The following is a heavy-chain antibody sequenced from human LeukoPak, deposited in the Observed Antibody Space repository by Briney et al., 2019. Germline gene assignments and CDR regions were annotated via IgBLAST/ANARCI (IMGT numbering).Heavy chain of an antibody. CDR3: ARGPRGFDWFGY. J-gene: IGHJ4*02. D-gene: IGHD3-9*01. CDR2: MNPNSDNT. V-gene: IGHV1-8*01. CDR1: GYSSTSYD. Sequence: GASVKVSCKASGYSSTSYDTNWVRQATGQGLERMGWMNPNSDNTGYAQKFQGRVTMNRNTSISTAYMELSSLRSEDTAVYYCARGPRGFDWFGYWGQGTLVTVSS.